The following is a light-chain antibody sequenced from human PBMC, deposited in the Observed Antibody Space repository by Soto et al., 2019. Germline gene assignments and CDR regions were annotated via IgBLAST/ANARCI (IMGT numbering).Light chain of an antibody. CDR3: QQYYDWPPYT. V-gene: IGKV3-15*01. J-gene: IGKJ2*01. CDR2: GAS. Sequence: ETVMTQSPATLSVSPGERATLSCRASQNVSIYLAWYQQIPGQAPRLLIYGASTRATGVPARFSGSGSGTAFTITISSLQSAEFAVSYCQQYYDWPPYTFGQGTKLEI. CDR1: QNVSIY.